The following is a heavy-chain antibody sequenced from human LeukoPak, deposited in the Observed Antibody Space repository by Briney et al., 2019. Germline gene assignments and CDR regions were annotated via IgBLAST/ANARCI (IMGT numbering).Heavy chain of an antibody. V-gene: IGHV4-59*04. CDR2: IYYSGST. Sequence: SETLSLTCTVSGGSISSYYWSWIRQPPGKGLEWIGYIYYSGSTYYNPSLKSRVTISVDTSKNQFSLKLSSVTAADTAVYYCARHEGSGYYPFDYWGQGTLVTVSS. D-gene: IGHD3-3*01. CDR3: ARHEGSGYYPFDY. J-gene: IGHJ4*02. CDR1: GGSISSYY.